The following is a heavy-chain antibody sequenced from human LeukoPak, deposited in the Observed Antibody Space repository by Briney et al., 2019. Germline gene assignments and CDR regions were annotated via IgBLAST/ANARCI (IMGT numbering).Heavy chain of an antibody. CDR1: GVTLSSFA. Sequence: GGSLRLSCAASGVTLSSFAMSWARQAPGKGLEWVSYIDGSTSTIYYADSVKGRFTISRDNAKNSLYLQMNSLRAEDTAVYYCARDRAAPTWYFDLWGRGTLVTVSS. V-gene: IGHV3-48*01. D-gene: IGHD2-15*01. CDR3: ARDRAAPTWYFDL. CDR2: IDGSTSTI. J-gene: IGHJ2*01.